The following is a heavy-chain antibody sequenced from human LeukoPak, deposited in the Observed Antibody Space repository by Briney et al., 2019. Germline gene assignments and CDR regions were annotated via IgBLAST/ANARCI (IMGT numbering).Heavy chain of an antibody. CDR1: GGSFSGYY. V-gene: IGHV4-34*01. CDR2: INHSGST. J-gene: IGHJ4*02. D-gene: IGHD2-15*01. Sequence: SETLSLTCAVYGGSFSGYYWSWIRQPPGKGLEWIGEINHSGSTNYNPSLKSRVTISVDTSKIQFSLKLSSVTAADTAVYYCARQWHCSGGSCKLFDYWGQGTLVTVSS. CDR3: ARQWHCSGGSCKLFDY.